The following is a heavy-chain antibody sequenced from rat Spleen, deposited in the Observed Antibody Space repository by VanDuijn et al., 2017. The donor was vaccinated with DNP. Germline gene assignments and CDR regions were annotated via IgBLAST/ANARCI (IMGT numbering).Heavy chain of an antibody. Sequence: EVQLVESGGGFVQPGRSLRLSCGVSGFAFSNYAMAWVRQAPAKGLEWVASISSGGLNFYYRDSVKGRFTISRDNAKSTLYLQMDSLRSEDTATSYCARPAYSNYGGFAYWGQGTLVTVSS. CDR2: ISSGGLNF. J-gene: IGHJ3*01. CDR1: GFAFSNYA. D-gene: IGHD1-2*01. CDR3: ARPAYSNYGGFAY. V-gene: IGHV5-25*01.